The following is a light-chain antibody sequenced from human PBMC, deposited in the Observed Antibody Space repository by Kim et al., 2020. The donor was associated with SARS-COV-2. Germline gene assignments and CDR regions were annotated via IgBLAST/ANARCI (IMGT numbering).Light chain of an antibody. CDR3: QQYYSLPLT. CDR1: HGVDNY. Sequence: ASVGDTVTLTCRASHGVDNYLSWFQPKPGKAPKSLIYAASSLHAGVPSEFSGSGSGTDFNLTISRLQPEEFATYYCQQYYSLPLTFGGGTKVDIK. CDR2: AAS. V-gene: IGKV1-16*02. J-gene: IGKJ4*01.